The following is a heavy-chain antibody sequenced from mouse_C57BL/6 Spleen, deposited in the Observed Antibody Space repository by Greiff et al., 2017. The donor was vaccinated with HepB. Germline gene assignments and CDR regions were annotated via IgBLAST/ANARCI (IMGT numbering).Heavy chain of an antibody. CDR2: IYPGSGST. CDR3: ARSEYYGSSYGYFDV. D-gene: IGHD1-1*01. Sequence: QVQLQQPGAELVKPGASVKMSCKASGYTFTSYWITWVKQRPGQGLEWIGEIYPGSGSTNYNEKFKSKATLTVDKSSSTAYMQLSSLTSEDSAVYYCARSEYYGSSYGYFDVWGTGTTVTVSS. CDR1: GYTFTSYW. J-gene: IGHJ1*03. V-gene: IGHV1-55*01.